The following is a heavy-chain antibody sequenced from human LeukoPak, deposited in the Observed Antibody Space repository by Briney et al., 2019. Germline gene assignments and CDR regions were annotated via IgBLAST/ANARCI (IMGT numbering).Heavy chain of an antibody. J-gene: IGHJ4*02. Sequence: SETLSLTCAVYGGSFSGYYWSWIRQPPGKGLEWIGEINHSGSTNYNPSLKSRVTISVDTSKNQFSLKLSSVTAADTAVYYCARGDYGDSSDYWGQGTLVTVSS. D-gene: IGHD4-17*01. CDR2: INHSGST. CDR1: GGSFSGYY. CDR3: ARGDYGDSSDY. V-gene: IGHV4-34*01.